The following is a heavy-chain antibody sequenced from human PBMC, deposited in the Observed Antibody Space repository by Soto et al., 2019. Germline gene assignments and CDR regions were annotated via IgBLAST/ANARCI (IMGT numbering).Heavy chain of an antibody. Sequence: GGSLRLSCAASGFTFSSYAMSWVRQAPGKGLEWVSSISSSSSNTNYADSVKGRFTISRDNAKNSLYLQMNSLRAEDTAVYYCARDHYYDSSGYYFDYWGQGTLVTVSS. CDR1: GFTFSSYA. V-gene: IGHV3-48*01. D-gene: IGHD3-22*01. CDR3: ARDHYYDSSGYYFDY. CDR2: ISSSSSNT. J-gene: IGHJ4*02.